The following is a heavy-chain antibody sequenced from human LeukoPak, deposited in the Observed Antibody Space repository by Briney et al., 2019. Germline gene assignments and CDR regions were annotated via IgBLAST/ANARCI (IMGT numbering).Heavy chain of an antibody. CDR2: ISGSGGST. J-gene: IGHJ4*02. Sequence: GGSLRLSCVASGFTFSSYAMSWVRQAPGKGLEWVSAISGSGGSTYYADSVKGRFTISRDNSKNTLYLQMNSLRAEDTAVYYCAKDRTGIVATYCDYWGQGTLVTVSS. D-gene: IGHD5-12*01. CDR3: AKDRTGIVATYCDY. CDR1: GFTFSSYA. V-gene: IGHV3-23*01.